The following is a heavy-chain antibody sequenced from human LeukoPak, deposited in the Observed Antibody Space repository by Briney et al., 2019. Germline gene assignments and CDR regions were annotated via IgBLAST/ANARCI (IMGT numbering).Heavy chain of an antibody. CDR3: AREGVVALTGARDFDY. Sequence: GGSLRLSCAASGFTFSSYVMHWVRQAPGKGLEWVAVIWNDGSNKYYADSVKGRFAISRDNSKNTLYLQMNSLRAEDTAVYYCAREGVVALTGARDFDYWGQGTLVTVSS. D-gene: IGHD2-15*01. J-gene: IGHJ4*02. CDR2: IWNDGSNK. V-gene: IGHV3-33*08. CDR1: GFTFSSYV.